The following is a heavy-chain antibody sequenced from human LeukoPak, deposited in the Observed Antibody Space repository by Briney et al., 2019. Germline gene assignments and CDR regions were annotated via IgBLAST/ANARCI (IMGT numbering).Heavy chain of an antibody. CDR1: GFTFDDYA. D-gene: IGHD2-21*01. CDR2: ISWNSGSI. V-gene: IGHV3-9*01. J-gene: IGHJ4*02. Sequence: GGSLRLSCAASGFTFDDYAMHWVRQAPGKGLEWVSGISWNSGSIGYADSVRGRFTISRDNAKNSLYLQMNSLRAEDTALYYCAKAGILWWQTDQARQYYFDYWGQGTLVTVSS. CDR3: AKAGILWWQTDQARQYYFDY.